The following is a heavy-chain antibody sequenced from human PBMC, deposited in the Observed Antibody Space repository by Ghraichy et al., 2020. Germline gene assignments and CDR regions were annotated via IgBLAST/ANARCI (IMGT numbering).Heavy chain of an antibody. J-gene: IGHJ1*01. D-gene: IGHD6-6*01. CDR1: GFTFGDCA. Sequence: GGSLRLSCAASGFTFGDCAMHWVRQAPGKGLEWVSRISWNSGSISYADSVKGRFIISRDNAKNSLYLQMNSLTVEDTALYYCVKPYSSSSEYFQYWGQGTLVTVSS. CDR2: ISWNSGSI. CDR3: VKPYSSSSEYFQY. V-gene: IGHV3-9*01.